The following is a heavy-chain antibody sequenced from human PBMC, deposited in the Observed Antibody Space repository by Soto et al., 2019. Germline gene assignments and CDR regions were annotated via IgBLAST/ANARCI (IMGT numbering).Heavy chain of an antibody. CDR2: INQDGSKT. V-gene: IGHV3-7*01. J-gene: IGHJ4*01. CDR1: QVNFNTYW. D-gene: IGHD6-6*01. CDR3: ARENRDSQYSPFYD. Sequence: GGSLRLSCAASQVNFNTYWMSWLRQDPGKGLEWVANINQDGSKTYYADSVKGRFTISRDNAKNSLYLQINSLTTEDTALYYCARENRDSQYSPFYDWRHETLVTATS.